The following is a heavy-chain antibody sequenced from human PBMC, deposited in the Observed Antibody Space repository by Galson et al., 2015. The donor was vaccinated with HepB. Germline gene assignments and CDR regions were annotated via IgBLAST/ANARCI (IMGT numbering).Heavy chain of an antibody. CDR2: INSDGSST. J-gene: IGHJ3*02. Sequence: SLRLSCAASGFTFSSYWMHWVRQAPGKGLVWVSRINSDGSSTSYADSVKGRFTISRGNAKNTLYLQMNSLRAEDTAVYYCARANWGSRDAFDIWGQGTMATVSS. CDR1: GFTFSSYW. CDR3: ARANWGSRDAFDI. D-gene: IGHD7-27*01. V-gene: IGHV3-74*01.